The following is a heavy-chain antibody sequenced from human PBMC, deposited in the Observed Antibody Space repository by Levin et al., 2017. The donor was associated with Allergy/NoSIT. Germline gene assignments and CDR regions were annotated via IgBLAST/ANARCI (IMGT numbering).Heavy chain of an antibody. Sequence: SLPCRPVGVGWLRPPPGKAPEWLALIYWDDDNRFSATLKSRITVTKDTSKNLVVLIMSNMDPADTATYYCARVGAGYSGYDGYYHYYYGMDVWGQGTTVIVSS. V-gene: IGHV2-5*02. J-gene: IGHJ6*02. CDR3: ARVGAGYSGYDGYYHYYYGMDV. CDR2: IYWDDDN. D-gene: IGHD5-12*01. CDR1: SLPCRPVG.